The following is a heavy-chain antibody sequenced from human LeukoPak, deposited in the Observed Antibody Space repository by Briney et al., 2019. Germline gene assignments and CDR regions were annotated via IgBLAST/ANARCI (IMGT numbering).Heavy chain of an antibody. CDR3: ARDHRDAFDI. CDR1: GYTFTSYY. Sequence: ASVKVSCKASGYTFTSYYMHWVRQAPGQGLEGMGIINPSGGSTSYAQKFQGRVTITADESTSTAYMELSSLRSEDTAVYYCARDHRDAFDIWGQGTMVTVSS. J-gene: IGHJ3*02. CDR2: INPSGGST. D-gene: IGHD1-14*01. V-gene: IGHV1-46*01.